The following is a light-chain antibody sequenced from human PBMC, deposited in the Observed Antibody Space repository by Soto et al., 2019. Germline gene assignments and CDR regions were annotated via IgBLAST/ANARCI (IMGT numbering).Light chain of an antibody. J-gene: IGKJ5*01. CDR2: GIS. CDR1: QIVNSN. Sequence: IVMTQSPATLSVSPCERATLSCRSSQIVNSNYLAWYQQRPGQAPRLLIYGISKRATDIPDRFSGSGSGTEFTLTISSLQPEDFATYYCQQHGQWPITFGQGTRLEIK. V-gene: IGKV3D-15*01. CDR3: QQHGQWPIT.